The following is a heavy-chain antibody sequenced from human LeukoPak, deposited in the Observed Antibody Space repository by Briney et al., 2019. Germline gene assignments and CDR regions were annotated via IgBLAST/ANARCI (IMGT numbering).Heavy chain of an antibody. CDR3: ARRGGDSYGQETHYLDY. V-gene: IGHV3-30*02. D-gene: IGHD5-18*01. J-gene: IGHJ4*02. CDR1: GFIFSGYD. Sequence: GGSLRISCTASGFIFSGYDMHWVRQAPGKGLEWVAFIRYDGSKKFYADSVKGRFTISRDNSKNTLFLEVNGLRAVDTAVYYCARRGGDSYGQETHYLDYWGQGTLVTVSS. CDR2: IRYDGSKK.